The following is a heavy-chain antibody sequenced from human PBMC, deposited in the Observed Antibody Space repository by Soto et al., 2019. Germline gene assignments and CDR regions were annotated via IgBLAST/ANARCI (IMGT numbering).Heavy chain of an antibody. J-gene: IGHJ6*03. CDR1: GFTFSSYS. D-gene: IGHD6-6*01. V-gene: IGHV3-21*01. CDR3: ARRARPDFYYMDV. Sequence: GGSLRLSCAASGFTFSSYSMNWVRQAPGKGLECVSSISSSSSYTYYANSVKGRFTISRDNAKNSVYLQMGSLRPEDMAVYYCARRARPDFYYMDVWGKGTTVTVSS. CDR2: ISSSSSYT.